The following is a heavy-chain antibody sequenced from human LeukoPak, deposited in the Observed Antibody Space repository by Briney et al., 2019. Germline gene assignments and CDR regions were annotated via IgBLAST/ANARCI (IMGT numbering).Heavy chain of an antibody. V-gene: IGHV1-46*01. J-gene: IGHJ3*02. CDR3: AGDPGRFGYSYGHRAFDI. Sequence: ASVKVSCKASGYTFTSYYMHWVRQAPGQGLEWMGIINPSGGSTSYAQKFQGRVTMTRDTSTSTVYMELSSLRSEDTAVYCCAGDPGRFGYSYGHRAFDIWGQGKMVTVSS. CDR2: INPSGGST. CDR1: GYTFTSYY. D-gene: IGHD5-18*01.